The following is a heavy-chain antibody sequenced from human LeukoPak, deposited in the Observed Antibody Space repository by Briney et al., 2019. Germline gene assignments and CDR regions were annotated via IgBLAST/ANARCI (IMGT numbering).Heavy chain of an antibody. CDR2: IWFDGSKT. CDR1: GFTFTMFG. J-gene: IGHJ6*04. Sequence: GGSLRLSCAASGFTFTMFGIHWVRQAPGKGLEWVSVIWFDGSKTYYADSVKGRFTISRDTSQNTVFLQMNSLRVEDTAVYYCVRDTGYNKYGMDVWGKGTTVTVSS. V-gene: IGHV3-33*01. D-gene: IGHD1-14*01. CDR3: VRDTGYNKYGMDV.